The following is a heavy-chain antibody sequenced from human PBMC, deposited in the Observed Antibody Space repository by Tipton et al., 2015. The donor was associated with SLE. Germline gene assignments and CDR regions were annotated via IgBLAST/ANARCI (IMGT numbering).Heavy chain of an antibody. D-gene: IGHD2-2*02. CDR3: ARGVDCSSTSCYTGNWFDP. Sequence: LRLSCAVYGGSFSGYYWSWIRQPPGKGLEWIGEINHSGSTNYNPSLKSRVTISVDTSKNQFSLKLSSVTAADTAVYYCARGVDCSSTSCYTGNWFDPWGQGTLVTVSS. V-gene: IGHV4-34*01. CDR2: INHSGST. J-gene: IGHJ5*02. CDR1: GGSFSGYY.